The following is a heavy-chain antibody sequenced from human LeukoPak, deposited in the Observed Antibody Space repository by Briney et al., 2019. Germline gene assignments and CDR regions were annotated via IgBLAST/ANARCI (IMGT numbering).Heavy chain of an antibody. V-gene: IGHV4-39*07. CDR2: FYYSGTS. D-gene: IGHD3-9*01. CDR3: ARSYDILTGYYHNWFDP. J-gene: IGHJ5*02. Sequence: PSETLSLTCTVSGGSISSSNYYWGWIRQPPGKGLEWTGSFYYSGTSYYNPSLKSQVTMSADTSKNQLSLELRSVTAADTAVYYCARSYDILTGYYHNWFDPWGQGTLVTVSS. CDR1: GGSISSSNYY.